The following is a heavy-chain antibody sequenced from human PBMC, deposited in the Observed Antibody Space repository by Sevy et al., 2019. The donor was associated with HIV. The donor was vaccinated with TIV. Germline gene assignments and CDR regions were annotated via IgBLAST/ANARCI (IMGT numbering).Heavy chain of an antibody. V-gene: IGHV3-74*01. CDR1: GFTFSSYW. CDR3: VAANTWEDY. J-gene: IGHJ4*02. CDR2: VNSDGSST. D-gene: IGHD1-26*01. Sequence: GGSLRLSCSASGFTFSSYWMHWVRQAPGKGLVWVSGVNSDGSSTNYADSVKGRFTIFRDSAKSTLYLQMNSLRAEDTAVYFCVAANTWEDYWGQGTLVTVSS.